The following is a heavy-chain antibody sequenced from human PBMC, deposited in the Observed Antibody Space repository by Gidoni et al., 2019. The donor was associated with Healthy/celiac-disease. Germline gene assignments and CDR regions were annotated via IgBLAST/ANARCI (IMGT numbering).Heavy chain of an antibody. CDR3: AREVAPYRRSGYYFDY. D-gene: IGHD3-10*01. CDR2: IYYSGST. Sequence: QLQLQESGPGLVKPSETLSLTCTVPGGSISSSSYYWGWIRPPPGKGLEWIGSIYYSGSTYYNPSLKSRVTISVDTSKNQFSLKLSSVTAADTAVYYCAREVAPYRRSGYYFDYWGQGTLVTVSS. V-gene: IGHV4-39*07. J-gene: IGHJ4*02. CDR1: GGSISSSSYY.